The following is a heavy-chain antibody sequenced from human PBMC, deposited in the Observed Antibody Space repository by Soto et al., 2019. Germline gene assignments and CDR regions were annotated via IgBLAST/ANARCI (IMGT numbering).Heavy chain of an antibody. V-gene: IGHV3-23*01. J-gene: IGHJ3*02. D-gene: IGHD5-18*01. Sequence: DVQLLESGGGLVQPGGSLRLSCAASGFTFSNYAMGWVRQAPGKGLECVSLLSGSGTSTYYGDSVKGRFTISRDNSKNTMYLQMNSLRAEDTAVYYCAKVNTAMVTDAFDIWGQGTTVTVSS. CDR3: AKVNTAMVTDAFDI. CDR2: LSGSGTST. CDR1: GFTFSNYA.